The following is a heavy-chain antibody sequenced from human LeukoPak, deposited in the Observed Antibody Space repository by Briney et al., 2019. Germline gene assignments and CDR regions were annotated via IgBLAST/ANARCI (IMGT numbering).Heavy chain of an antibody. Sequence: SETLSLTCAVYGGSFSGYYWGWIRQPPGKGLEWIGEINHSGSTNYNPSLKSRVTISVDTSKNQFSLKLSSVTAADTAVYYCARFGPQERRRTNWFDPWGQGTLVTVSS. CDR3: ARFGPQERRRTNWFDP. CDR1: GGSFSGYY. J-gene: IGHJ5*02. V-gene: IGHV4-34*01. CDR2: INHSGST. D-gene: IGHD1-1*01.